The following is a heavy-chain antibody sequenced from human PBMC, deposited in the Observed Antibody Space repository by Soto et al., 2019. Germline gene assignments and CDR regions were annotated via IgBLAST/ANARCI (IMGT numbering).Heavy chain of an antibody. Sequence: QVQLVESGGGVVQPGRSLRLSCTASGFTFRNYGMHWVRQAPGKGLEWVAVISFDGNNEYYSGSVKGRFTISRDNFKDTLYLQTNSLRAEDTAVYYCAKYLLQTTVTTPGSWGQGTLVTVSS. D-gene: IGHD4-17*01. J-gene: IGHJ5*02. V-gene: IGHV3-30*18. CDR1: GFTFRNYG. CDR2: ISFDGNNE. CDR3: AKYLLQTTVTTPGS.